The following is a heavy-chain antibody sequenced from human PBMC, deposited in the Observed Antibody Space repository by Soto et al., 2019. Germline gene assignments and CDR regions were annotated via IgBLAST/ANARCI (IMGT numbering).Heavy chain of an antibody. CDR3: ARAATIDYDFWSGYYTGIYYYGMDV. D-gene: IGHD3-3*01. J-gene: IGHJ6*02. CDR1: GGSISSSNW. V-gene: IGHV4-4*02. Sequence: SETLSLTCAVSGGSISSSNWWSWVRQPPGKGLEWIGEIYHSGSTNYNPSLKSRVTISVDKSKNQFSLKLSSVTAADTAVYYCARAATIDYDFWSGYYTGIYYYGMDVWGQGTTVTVSS. CDR2: IYHSGST.